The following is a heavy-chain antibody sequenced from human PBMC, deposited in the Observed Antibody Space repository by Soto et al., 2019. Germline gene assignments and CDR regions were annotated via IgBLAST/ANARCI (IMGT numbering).Heavy chain of an antibody. J-gene: IGHJ6*02. V-gene: IGHV3-48*03. CDR3: ARDRVVRYYYYGMDV. CDR1: GFTFSSYE. D-gene: IGHD2-15*01. Sequence: EVQLVESGGGLVQPGGSLRLSCAASGFTFSSYEMNWVRQAPGKGLEWVSYISSSGSTIYYADSVKGRFTISRDNAKNSLYPQMNSLRAEDTAVYYCARDRVVRYYYYGMDVWGQGTTVTVSS. CDR2: ISSSGSTI.